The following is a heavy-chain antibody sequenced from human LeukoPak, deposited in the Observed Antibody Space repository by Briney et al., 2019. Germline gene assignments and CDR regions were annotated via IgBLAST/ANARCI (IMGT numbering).Heavy chain of an antibody. V-gene: IGHV1-18*01. D-gene: IGHD3-3*01. CDR1: GYTFTSYG. J-gene: IGHJ5*02. CDR2: ISAYNGNT. Sequence: GASVKVSCKASGYTFTSYGISWVRQAPGQGLEWMGWISAYNGNTNYAQKLQGRVTMTTDTMTTAHMELRSLRSDDTAIYYCAREGFYDYWSNSYTGNWLDPWGQGTPVTVSS. CDR3: AREGFYDYWSNSYTGNWLDP.